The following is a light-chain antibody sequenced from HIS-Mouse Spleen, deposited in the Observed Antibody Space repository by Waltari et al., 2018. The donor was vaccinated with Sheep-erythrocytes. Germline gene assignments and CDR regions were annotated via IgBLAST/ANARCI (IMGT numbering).Light chain of an antibody. CDR1: QSISSW. V-gene: IGKV1-5*03. Sequence: DIQVTQSPSTLSASVGDRVTFPCRASQSISSWLDWYQQKPGKAPKLLIYKASSLESGVPSRFSGSGSGTEFTLTISSLQPDDFATYYCQQYNSYSPLTFGGGTKVEIK. CDR2: KAS. CDR3: QQYNSYSPLT. J-gene: IGKJ4*01.